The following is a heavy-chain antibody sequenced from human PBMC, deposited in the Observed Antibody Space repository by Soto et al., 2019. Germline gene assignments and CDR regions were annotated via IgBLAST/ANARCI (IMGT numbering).Heavy chain of an antibody. D-gene: IGHD3-10*01. Sequence: EVQLVESGGDLIQPGRSLRLSCAASGFIVSDKYMNWVRQAPGKGLEWVSVIYTSGTTYYADSVRGRFTISRDNFKNTLYLQMNSLRVEDTAVYYCARDGFGRYDGSGSEAFDVWGQGTMVTVSS. CDR1: GFIVSDKY. CDR3: ARDGFGRYDGSGSEAFDV. V-gene: IGHV3-53*01. J-gene: IGHJ3*01. CDR2: IYTSGTT.